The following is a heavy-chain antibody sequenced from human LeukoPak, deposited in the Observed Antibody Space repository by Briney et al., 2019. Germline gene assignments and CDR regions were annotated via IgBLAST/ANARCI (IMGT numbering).Heavy chain of an antibody. J-gene: IGHJ6*02. Sequence: PPETLSLTCTVSAASISNNTFYWSWIRQSAGKGLEWIGRIYADGATNYNPSLKSRATISVDTSKNQFSLKLSSVTAADTAVYYCARNNYDKYYYYCMGVWGQGTTVTVS. CDR2: IYADGAT. V-gene: IGHV4-61*02. CDR1: AASISNNTFY. D-gene: IGHD1-1*01. CDR3: ARNNYDKYYYYCMGV.